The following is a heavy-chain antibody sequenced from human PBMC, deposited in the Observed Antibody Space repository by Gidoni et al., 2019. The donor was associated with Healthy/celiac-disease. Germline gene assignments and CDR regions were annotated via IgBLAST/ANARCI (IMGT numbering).Heavy chain of an antibody. J-gene: IGHJ6*02. D-gene: IGHD3-10*01. Sequence: QVQLQQWGAGLLKPSETLSLTCAVYGGSFSGSYWSWIRQPPGKGLEWIGEINHSGSTNYNPSLKSRVTISVDTSKNQFSLKLSSVTAADTAVYYCARGLLWFGELLAPGYYYYGMDVWGQGTTVTVSS. CDR2: INHSGST. CDR1: GGSFSGSY. V-gene: IGHV4-34*01. CDR3: ARGLLWFGELLAPGYYYYGMDV.